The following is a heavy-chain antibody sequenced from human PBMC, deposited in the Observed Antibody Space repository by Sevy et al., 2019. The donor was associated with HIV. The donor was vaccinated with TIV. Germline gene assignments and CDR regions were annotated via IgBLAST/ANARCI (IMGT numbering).Heavy chain of an antibody. Sequence: GGSLRLSCAASGFTFSSYNMNWVRQAPGKGLEWVSSISGSSNYIYYAESVKGRFIISRHNAKNTLYLQMNSLRADDTAVYYCARGPPDGSYDYFDYWGQGTLVTVSS. D-gene: IGHD1-26*01. CDR2: ISGSSNYI. J-gene: IGHJ4*02. CDR1: GFTFSSYN. CDR3: ARGPPDGSYDYFDY. V-gene: IGHV3-21*03.